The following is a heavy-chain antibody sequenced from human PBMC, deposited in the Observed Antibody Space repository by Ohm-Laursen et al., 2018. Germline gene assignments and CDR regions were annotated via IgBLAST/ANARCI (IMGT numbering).Heavy chain of an antibody. J-gene: IGHJ5*02. Sequence: ASVKVSCKASGYTFTSYDINWVRQATGQGLEWMGWISAYNGNTNYAQKLQGRVTMTTDTSTSTAYMELRSLRSDDTAVYYCARDWEAVAAYNWFDPWGQGTLVTVSS. CDR1: GYTFTSYD. CDR2: ISAYNGNT. V-gene: IGHV1-18*01. D-gene: IGHD2-15*01. CDR3: ARDWEAVAAYNWFDP.